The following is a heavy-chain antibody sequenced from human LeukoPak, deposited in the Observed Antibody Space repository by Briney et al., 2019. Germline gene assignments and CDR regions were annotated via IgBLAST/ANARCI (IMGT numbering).Heavy chain of an antibody. CDR3: AREDYDILTDQQGAFDI. CDR1: GFTFSSYA. V-gene: IGHV3-7*01. Sequence: GGSLRLSCAASGFTFSSYAMSWVRQAPGKGLEWVANIKQDGSEKYYVDSVKGRFTISRDNAKNSLYLQMNSLRAEDTAVYYCAREDYDILTDQQGAFDIWGQGTMVTVSS. J-gene: IGHJ3*02. CDR2: IKQDGSEK. D-gene: IGHD3-9*01.